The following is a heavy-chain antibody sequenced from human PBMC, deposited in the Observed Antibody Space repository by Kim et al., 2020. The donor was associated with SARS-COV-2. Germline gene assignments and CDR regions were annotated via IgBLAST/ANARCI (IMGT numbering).Heavy chain of an antibody. CDR2: ISGSGANT. CDR1: GFTFSSYV. J-gene: IGHJ4*02. Sequence: GGSLRLSCAASGFTFSSYVMNWVRQAPGKGLEWVSTISGSGANTYYADSVKGRFTISRDNSKNTLYLQMNSLTAEDTARYYCEKRIDGSGTYYFDYWGQGTLVTVDS. D-gene: IGHD3-10*01. CDR3: EKRIDGSGTYYFDY. V-gene: IGHV3-23*01.